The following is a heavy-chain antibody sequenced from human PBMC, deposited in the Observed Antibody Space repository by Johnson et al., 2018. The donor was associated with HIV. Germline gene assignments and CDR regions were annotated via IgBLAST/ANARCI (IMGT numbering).Heavy chain of an antibody. CDR2: ISDDGGST. CDR1: GFTFSNYA. CDR3: AREAYRAFDI. Sequence: VQLVESGGGLVQPGGSLRLSCTASGFTFSNYAMTWVRQVPGKGLEWVSVISDDGGSTYYADSVEGRFTISRDDSKNTLSLQMSSLRVEDTAIYYCAREAYRAFDIWGQGTMVTVSS. J-gene: IGHJ3*02. D-gene: IGHD3-16*01. V-gene: IGHV3-23*04.